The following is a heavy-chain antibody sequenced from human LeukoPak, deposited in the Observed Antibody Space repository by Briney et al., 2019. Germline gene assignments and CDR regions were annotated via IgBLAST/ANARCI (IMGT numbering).Heavy chain of an antibody. D-gene: IGHD3-10*01. V-gene: IGHV3-11*01. CDR2: ISSRGYTM. Sequence: GGSLRLPCAGSGFSFSDNHMSWIRQAPGKGLEWISYISSRGYTMYYADSVKGRFTISRDNAKNLLYLQMPSLRAEDTAVYYCASQEGVRYFDYWGQGTLVTVSS. CDR3: ASQEGVRYFDY. J-gene: IGHJ4*02. CDR1: GFSFSDNH.